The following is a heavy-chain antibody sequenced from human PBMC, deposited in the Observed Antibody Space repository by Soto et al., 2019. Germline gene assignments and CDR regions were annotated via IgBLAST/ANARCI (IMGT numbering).Heavy chain of an antibody. Sequence: QVQLVESGGGVVQPGRSLRLSCAASGFTLSSYAMHWVRQAPGKGLEWVAVIWYDGSNKYYADSVKGRFTISRDNSKNTLYLQMNSLRAEDTAVYYCARDGIAARAFDYWGQGTLVTVSS. J-gene: IGHJ4*02. CDR2: IWYDGSNK. CDR3: ARDGIAARAFDY. V-gene: IGHV3-33*08. CDR1: GFTLSSYA. D-gene: IGHD6-6*01.